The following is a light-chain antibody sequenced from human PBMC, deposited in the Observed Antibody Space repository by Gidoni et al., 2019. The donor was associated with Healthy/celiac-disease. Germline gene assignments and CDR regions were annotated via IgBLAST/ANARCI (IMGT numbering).Light chain of an antibody. CDR2: DAS. Sequence: DIQLPHSPSPLSASVGDRVPIPCQASQDITNYLMWFQQKPGKAPKLLTYDASTLETAVTSRCSGSGSETDFTFTISSLQPEDIETYYCRRYDNRPITFGQGTRLEIK. V-gene: IGKV1-33*01. CDR3: RRYDNRPIT. CDR1: QDITNY. J-gene: IGKJ5*01.